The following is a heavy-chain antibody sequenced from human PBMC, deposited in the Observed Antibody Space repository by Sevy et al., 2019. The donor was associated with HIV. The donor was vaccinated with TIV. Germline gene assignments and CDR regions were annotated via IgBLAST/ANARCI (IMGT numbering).Heavy chain of an antibody. CDR1: GESFSNYY. J-gene: IGHJ4*02. CDR3: ARGPKPLRSDYGDYRGVGSYFDS. V-gene: IGHV4-34*01. Sequence: SETLSLTCAVYGESFSNYYWSWIRLSPGKGLESIGEIDHSGRSDYNPSLKSRVTMSVDTSKNQFSLKLTSVTAADTAVYYCARGPKPLRSDYGDYRGVGSYFDSWGQGTLVTVSS. D-gene: IGHD4-17*01. CDR2: IDHSGRS.